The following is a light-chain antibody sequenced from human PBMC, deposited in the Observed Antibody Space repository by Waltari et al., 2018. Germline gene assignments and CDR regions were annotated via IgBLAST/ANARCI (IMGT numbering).Light chain of an antibody. CDR2: GSG. CDR1: GSNIGAGYD. J-gene: IGLJ3*02. Sequence: QSVLTQPPSVSGAPGQRVTISCTGSGSNIGAGYDVHWYQQLPRAAPKLLIDGSGSRPVGVPDRVFGSTSGISASRAIIGLQAEDEADYYCQSYDTSLSVVFGGGTKLTVL. CDR3: QSYDTSLSVV. V-gene: IGLV1-40*01.